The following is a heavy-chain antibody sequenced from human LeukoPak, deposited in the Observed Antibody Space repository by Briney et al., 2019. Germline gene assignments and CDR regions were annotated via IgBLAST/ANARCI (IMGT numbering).Heavy chain of an antibody. J-gene: IGHJ5*02. CDR3: AKDHLGRGGFWFDP. D-gene: IGHD3-10*01. CDR1: GFTFSDYG. CDR2: IRYDGSIK. V-gene: IGHV3-30*02. Sequence: SGGSLRLSCAASGFTFSDYGMVWVRQASGKGLEWVAFIRYDGSIKYYTDSVKGRFTISRDNSKNTLYLQMNSLRAEDTAVYYCAKDHLGRGGFWFDPWGQGTLVTVSS.